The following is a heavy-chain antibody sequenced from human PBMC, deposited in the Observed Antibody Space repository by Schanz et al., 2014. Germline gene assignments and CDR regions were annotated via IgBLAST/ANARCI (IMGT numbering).Heavy chain of an antibody. J-gene: IGHJ4*02. V-gene: IGHV1-3*04. Sequence: QVHLVQSGAEVKRPGASVKVSCKASEYSFTSYSMHWVRQAPGQMLEWMGWINTGSGDTKYSQNFQGRVTITRDTSASTAYMELSSLRSEDTAVYSCARGIGGYGANNYVDYWGQGTLVTVSS. D-gene: IGHD5-12*01. CDR1: EYSFTSYS. CDR2: INTGSGDT. CDR3: ARGIGGYGANNYVDY.